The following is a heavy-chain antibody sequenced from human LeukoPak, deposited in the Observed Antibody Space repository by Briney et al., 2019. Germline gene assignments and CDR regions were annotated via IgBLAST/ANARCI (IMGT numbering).Heavy chain of an antibody. V-gene: IGHV1-46*01. CDR1: GYTFTSYD. Sequence: ASVKVSCKASGYTFTSYDINWVRQATGQGLEWMGLINPGGDNTDYAQNFQGRVTMTRDTSTSTVYMGLSSLRSEDTAVYYCARIRDGYNDAYDIWGQGTMVTVS. CDR3: ARIRDGYNDAYDI. D-gene: IGHD5-24*01. J-gene: IGHJ3*02. CDR2: INPGGDNT.